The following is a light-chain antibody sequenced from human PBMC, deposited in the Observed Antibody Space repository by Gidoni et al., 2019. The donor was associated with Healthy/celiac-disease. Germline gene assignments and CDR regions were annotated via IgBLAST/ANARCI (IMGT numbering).Light chain of an antibody. Sequence: DIVMTQSPLSLPVTPGEPASISCRSSQSLLHSNGYNYLDWYLQKPVQSPQLLLYLGSTRASGVPDRFSGSGSGTDFTLKISRVEAEDVGVYYCMQALQTSWTFXXXTKVEIK. CDR1: QSLLHSNGYNY. CDR2: LGS. CDR3: MQALQTSWT. V-gene: IGKV2-28*01. J-gene: IGKJ1*01.